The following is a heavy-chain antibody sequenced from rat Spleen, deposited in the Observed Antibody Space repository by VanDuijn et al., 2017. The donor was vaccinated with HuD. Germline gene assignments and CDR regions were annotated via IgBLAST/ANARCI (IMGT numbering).Heavy chain of an antibody. CDR3: ARRGYNNYFFDY. V-gene: IGHV5-22*01. D-gene: IGHD1-10*01. CDR2: ISYEGSST. CDR1: GLTFSDYY. Sequence: EVKLVESGGGLVRPGRSMKVSCAVSGLTFSDYYMAWVRQVPTKGLEWVASISYEGSSTYYGDSVKGRFTISRDNAKSTLYLQMNSLRSEDTATYYCARRGYNNYFFDYWGQGVMVTVSA. J-gene: IGHJ2*01.